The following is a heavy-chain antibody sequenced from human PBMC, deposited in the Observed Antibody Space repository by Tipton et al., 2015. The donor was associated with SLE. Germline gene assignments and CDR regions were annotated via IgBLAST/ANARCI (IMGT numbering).Heavy chain of an antibody. CDR1: GGSISRGSDY. Sequence: TLSLTCTVSGGSISRGSDYWSWIRQPAGKGLEWIGHIYTSGSTNYNPSLKSRVTISGDTSKNQFSLTLTSVTAADTAVYYCARVPGAWYFDLWGRGALVTVSS. D-gene: IGHD3-10*01. CDR3: ARVPGAWYFDL. CDR2: IYTSGST. J-gene: IGHJ2*01. V-gene: IGHV4-61*09.